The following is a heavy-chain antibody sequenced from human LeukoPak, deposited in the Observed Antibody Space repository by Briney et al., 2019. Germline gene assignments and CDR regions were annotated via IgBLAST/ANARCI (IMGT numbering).Heavy chain of an antibody. CDR1: GFTFSSYW. V-gene: IGHV3-53*04. CDR3: ARGRGAANDAFDI. J-gene: IGHJ3*02. CDR2: IYSSSIT. D-gene: IGHD3-10*01. Sequence: GGSLRLSCAASGFTFSSYWMHWVRQGPGKGLVWVSVIYSSSITSYADSVKGRFTISRHNSKNTLYLQMNSLRADDTAVYYCARGRGAANDAFDIWGQGTMVTVSS.